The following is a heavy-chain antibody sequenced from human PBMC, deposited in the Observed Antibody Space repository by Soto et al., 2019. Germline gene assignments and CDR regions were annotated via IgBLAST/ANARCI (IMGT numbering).Heavy chain of an antibody. CDR3: ARDRLDIVVVPAPGGMDV. D-gene: IGHD2-2*01. J-gene: IGHJ6*02. V-gene: IGHV1-46*03. CDR1: GYTFTSYY. Sequence: GASVKVSCKASGYTFTSYYMHWVRQAPGQGLEWMGIINPSGGSTSYAQKFQGRVTMTRDTSTSTVYMELSSLRSEDTAVYYCARDRLDIVVVPAPGGMDVWGQGTTVTVSS. CDR2: INPSGGST.